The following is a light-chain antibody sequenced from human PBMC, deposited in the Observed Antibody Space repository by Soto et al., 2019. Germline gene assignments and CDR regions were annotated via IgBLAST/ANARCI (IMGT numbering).Light chain of an antibody. Sequence: VMTQSPSILSVSPGERATLSCRASQRISSNLAWYQQRPGQAPRLLIYGASSRAPGIPARFSGSGSETEFTLTISSLQSEDFAVSYRQRYSKSPPWTFGQGTKVDIK. J-gene: IGKJ1*01. CDR3: QRYSKSPPWT. CDR1: QRISSN. CDR2: GAS. V-gene: IGKV3-15*01.